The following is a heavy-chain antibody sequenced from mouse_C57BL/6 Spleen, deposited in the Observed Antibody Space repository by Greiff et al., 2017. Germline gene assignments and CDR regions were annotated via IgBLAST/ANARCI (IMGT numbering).Heavy chain of an antibody. CDR1: GYTFTSYW. Sequence: QVQLQQPGAELVKPGASVKLSCKASGYTFTSYWMQWVKQRPGQALEWIGEIDPSDSYTNYNQKFKGKATLTVDTSSSTAYMQLSSLTSEDSAVYYCARGITTVVASPYWYFDVWGTGTTVTVSS. D-gene: IGHD1-1*01. J-gene: IGHJ1*03. CDR3: ARGITTVVASPYWYFDV. CDR2: IDPSDSYT. V-gene: IGHV1-50*01.